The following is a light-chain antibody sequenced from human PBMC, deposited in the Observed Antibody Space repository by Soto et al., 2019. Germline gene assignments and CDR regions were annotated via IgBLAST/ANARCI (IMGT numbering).Light chain of an antibody. Sequence: DIVMTQSPDSSAVSLGERATINCKSSQSVLYSSTNNNYLAWHQQKPGQPPKLLIYWASTRESGVPDRFSGSGSGTDFTLTISSLQAEDVAVYYCQQYYSIPPSFGGGTKVDIK. V-gene: IGKV4-1*01. CDR1: QSVLYSSTNNNY. J-gene: IGKJ4*01. CDR3: QQYYSIPPS. CDR2: WAS.